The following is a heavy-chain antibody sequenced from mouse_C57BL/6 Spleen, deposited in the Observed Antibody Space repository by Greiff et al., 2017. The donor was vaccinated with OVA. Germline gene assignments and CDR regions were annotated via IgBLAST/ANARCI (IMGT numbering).Heavy chain of an antibody. CDR1: GYTFTSYW. V-gene: IGHV1-59*01. CDR3: TRRDYGTLDV. Sequence: QVQLQQPGAELVRPGTSVKLSCKASGYTFTSYWMHWVKQRPGQGLEWIGVIDPSDSYPNYNQKFKGKATLTVDTSSTTAYMQSSRLTSEDSAFYYCTRRDYGTLDVWGTGTTVTVSS. CDR2: IDPSDSYP. J-gene: IGHJ1*03. D-gene: IGHD1-1*01.